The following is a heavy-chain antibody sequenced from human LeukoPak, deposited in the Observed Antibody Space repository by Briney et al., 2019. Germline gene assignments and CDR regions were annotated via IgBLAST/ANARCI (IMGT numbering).Heavy chain of an antibody. CDR1: GYTFTSYA. D-gene: IGHD2-2*02. V-gene: IGHV1-3*01. J-gene: IGHJ4*02. CDR2: INAGNGNT. Sequence: GASVKVSCKASGYTFTSYAMHWVRQAPGQRLEWMGWINAGNGNTKYSQKFQGRVTITRDTSASTAYMELSSLRSDDTAVYYCARESRYCSSTSCYRSWVSEWYFDYWGQGTLVTVSS. CDR3: ARESRYCSSTSCYRSWVSEWYFDY.